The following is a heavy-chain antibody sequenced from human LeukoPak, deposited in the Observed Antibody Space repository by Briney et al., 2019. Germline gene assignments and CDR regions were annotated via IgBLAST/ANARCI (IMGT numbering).Heavy chain of an antibody. J-gene: IGHJ5*02. D-gene: IGHD3-22*01. Sequence: PSETLSLTCAVYGGSFSGYYWSWIRQPPGKGLEWIGEINHSGSTNYNPSLKSRVTISVDTSKNQFSLKLSSVTAADTAVYYCARSDYYFDSSVYYPLNWFDPWGKGTLVTVSS. CDR3: ARSDYYFDSSVYYPLNWFDP. V-gene: IGHV4-34*01. CDR1: GGSFSGYY. CDR2: INHSGST.